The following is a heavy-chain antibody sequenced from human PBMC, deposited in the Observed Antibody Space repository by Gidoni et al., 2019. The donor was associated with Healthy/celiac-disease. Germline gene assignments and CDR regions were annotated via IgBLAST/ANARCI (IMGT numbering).Heavy chain of an antibody. CDR3: AKEPDYGGNYYFDY. CDR1: AFTFSSYA. Sequence: EVQLLESGGGLVQPGGSLRLYCAASAFTFSSYAMSWVRPAPGKGLEWVSASSGSGGSTYYADSVKGRFTISRDNSKNTLYLQMNSLRAEDTAVYYCAKEPDYGGNYYFDYWGQGTLVTVSS. D-gene: IGHD4-17*01. J-gene: IGHJ4*02. V-gene: IGHV3-23*01. CDR2: SSGSGGST.